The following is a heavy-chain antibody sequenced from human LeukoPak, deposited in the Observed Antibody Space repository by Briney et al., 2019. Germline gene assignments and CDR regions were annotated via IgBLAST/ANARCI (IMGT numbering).Heavy chain of an antibody. Sequence: PGGSLRLSCAASGFTFSSYAMQWVRQAPGKGLEWVAVISYDGSNKYYADSVKGRFTISRDNSKNTLYLQMNSLRAEDTAVYYCARDLDDYSNSDLFDYWGQGTLVTVSS. CDR2: ISYDGSNK. J-gene: IGHJ4*02. CDR3: ARDLDDYSNSDLFDY. D-gene: IGHD4-4*01. V-gene: IGHV3-30-3*01. CDR1: GFTFSSYA.